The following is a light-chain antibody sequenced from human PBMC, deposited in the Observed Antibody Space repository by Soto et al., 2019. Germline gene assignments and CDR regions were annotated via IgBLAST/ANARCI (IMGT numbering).Light chain of an antibody. J-gene: IGLJ2*01. CDR3: SSYTSTNTVI. Sequence: QSALTQPASVSGSPGQSITISCTGVISDIGAYKYVAWYQQHPDKAPKLMIYGVTYRPSGVSNRFSGSKSGNTASLTISELQAEDEADYYCSSYTSTNTVIFGGGTKLTVL. CDR1: ISDIGAYKY. V-gene: IGLV2-14*01. CDR2: GVT.